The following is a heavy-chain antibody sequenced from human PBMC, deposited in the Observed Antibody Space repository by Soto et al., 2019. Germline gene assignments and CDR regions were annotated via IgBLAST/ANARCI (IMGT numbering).Heavy chain of an antibody. CDR1: GGIFSSYA. CDR3: ARVGGIGAPPGTDY. J-gene: IGHJ4*02. V-gene: IGHV1-69*01. CDR2: VIPILGQA. Sequence: QVQLVQSGAEVKKPGSSVMVSCKASGGIFSSYAISWLRQAPGHGLEWMGAVIPILGQAYYAQDLQDRVSITADESTRTTYMALISLRSEDTAVYFSARVGGIGAPPGTDYWGQGTLVTVSS. D-gene: IGHD6-6*01.